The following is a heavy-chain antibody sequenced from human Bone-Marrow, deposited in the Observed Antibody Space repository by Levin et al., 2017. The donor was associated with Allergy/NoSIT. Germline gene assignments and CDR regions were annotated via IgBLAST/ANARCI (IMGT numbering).Heavy chain of an antibody. CDR1: GFNISGHG. CDR2: LWFDGGYE. D-gene: IGHD6-25*01. J-gene: IGHJ4*02. Sequence: PGGSLRLSCAASGFNISGHGMHWVRQAPGKGLEWVAGLWFDGGYENYLESVKGRFTISRDHSRNTLFLQMNSLRAEDTAVYYCARDGSPPNFDYWGQGTPVTVSS. V-gene: IGHV3-33*01. CDR3: ARDGSPPNFDY.